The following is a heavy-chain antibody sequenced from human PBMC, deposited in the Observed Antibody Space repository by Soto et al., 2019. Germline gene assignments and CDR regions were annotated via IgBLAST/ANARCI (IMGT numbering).Heavy chain of an antibody. CDR1: GFTFSSYS. CDR3: AREPPPGKGTGYHWFDP. Sequence: EVQLVESGGGLVQPGGSLRLSCAASGFTFSSYSMNWVRQAPGKGLEWVSYISSSSSTIYYADSVKGRFTISRDNAKNSLYLQMNSLRAKDTAVYYCAREPPPGKGTGYHWFDPWGQGTLVTVSS. D-gene: IGHD3-9*01. CDR2: ISSSSSTI. J-gene: IGHJ5*02. V-gene: IGHV3-48*01.